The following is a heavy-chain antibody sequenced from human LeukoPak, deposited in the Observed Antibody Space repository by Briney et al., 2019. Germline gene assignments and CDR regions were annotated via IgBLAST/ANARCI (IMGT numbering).Heavy chain of an antibody. CDR3: ARTLTLPNWFDP. CDR2: ISYDGSNK. Sequence: GGSLRLSCAASGFTFSSYAMHWVRQAPGKGLEWVAIISYDGSNKYYADSVKGRFTISRDNSKNTLYLQMNSLRAEDTAVYYCARTLTLPNWFDPWGQGTLVTVSS. J-gene: IGHJ5*02. V-gene: IGHV3-30-3*01. D-gene: IGHD2-21*02. CDR1: GFTFSSYA.